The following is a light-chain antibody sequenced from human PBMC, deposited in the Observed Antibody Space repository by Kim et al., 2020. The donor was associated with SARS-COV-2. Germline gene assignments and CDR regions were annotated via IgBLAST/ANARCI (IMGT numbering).Light chain of an antibody. CDR1: SGHSSYA. CDR2: VDNDGSH. V-gene: IGLV4-69*01. J-gene: IGLJ3*02. Sequence: QLVLTQSPSASASLGASVKLTCTLSSGHSSYAIAWHQQRPEKGPQYLMKVDNDGSHTKGDGIPDRFSGSSSGAERYLTISSLQSEDEADYYCQTWGTGIRVFGGGTKLTVL. CDR3: QTWGTGIRV.